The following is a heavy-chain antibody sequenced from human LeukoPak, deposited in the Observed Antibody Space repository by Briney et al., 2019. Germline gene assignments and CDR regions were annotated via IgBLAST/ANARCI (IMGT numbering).Heavy chain of an antibody. Sequence: GGSLRLSCAASGFTFSSYGMSWVRQAPGEGLEWVSAISGSGGSTYYADSVKGRFTISRDNSKNTLYLQMNSLRAEDTAVYYCAKAPWFGEPNWFDPWGQGTLVTVSS. CDR2: ISGSGGST. J-gene: IGHJ5*02. CDR3: AKAPWFGEPNWFDP. V-gene: IGHV3-23*01. D-gene: IGHD3-10*01. CDR1: GFTFSSYG.